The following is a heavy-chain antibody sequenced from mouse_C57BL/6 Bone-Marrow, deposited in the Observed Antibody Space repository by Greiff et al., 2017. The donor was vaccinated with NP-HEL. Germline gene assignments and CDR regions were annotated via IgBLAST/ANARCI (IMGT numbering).Heavy chain of an antibody. J-gene: IGHJ1*03. V-gene: IGHV1-15*01. Sequence: VQLQQSGAELVRPGASVTLSCKASGYTFTDYEMHWVKQTPVHGLEWIGAIDPETGGTAYNQKFKGKAILTAGKSSSTAYMELRSLTSEDSAVYYCTREEIYYYGSRRWYFDVWGKGTTVTVSS. CDR1: GYTFTDYE. D-gene: IGHD1-1*01. CDR3: TREEIYYYGSRRWYFDV. CDR2: IDPETGGT.